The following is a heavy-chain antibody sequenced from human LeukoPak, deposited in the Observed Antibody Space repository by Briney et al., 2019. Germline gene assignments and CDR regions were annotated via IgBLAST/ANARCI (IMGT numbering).Heavy chain of an antibody. CDR2: TNGNGDST. V-gene: IGHV3-64D*09. CDR3: VKAQLGGTLDY. Sequence: GGPLRLSCSASGFTFSNYAMHWVRQAPGKGLEYASATNGNGDSTYYADSVKGRFTISRDNSKNTLYLQMSSLRAEDTAVYYCVKAQLGGTLDYWGQGTLVTVSS. D-gene: IGHD1-1*01. J-gene: IGHJ4*02. CDR1: GFTFSNYA.